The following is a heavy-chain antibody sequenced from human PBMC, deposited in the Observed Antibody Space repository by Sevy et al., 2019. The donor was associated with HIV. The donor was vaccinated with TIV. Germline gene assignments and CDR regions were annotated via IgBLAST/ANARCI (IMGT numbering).Heavy chain of an antibody. V-gene: IGHV1-18*01. Sequence: ASVKVSCKASGYTFTSYGISWVRQAPGQGLEWMGWISTYNGNTNYAQTLQGRVTMTTDTSTSTAYMELRSLRSDDTAVYYCARARRHDYGDYVDYWGQGTLVTVSS. D-gene: IGHD4-17*01. CDR2: ISTYNGNT. J-gene: IGHJ4*02. CDR1: GYTFTSYG. CDR3: ARARRHDYGDYVDY.